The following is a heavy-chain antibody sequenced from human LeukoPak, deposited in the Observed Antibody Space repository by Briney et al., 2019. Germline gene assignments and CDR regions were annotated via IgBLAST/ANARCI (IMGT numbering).Heavy chain of an antibody. CDR3: ARDGYSGNDGL. D-gene: IGHD5-12*01. J-gene: IGHJ4*02. Sequence: SETLSLTCAVYGGSFSGYYWSWIRQPPGKGLEWIGEINHSGSTNYNPSLKSRVTISVDTSKNQFSLKMSSVTAADTAVYYCARDGYSGNDGLWGQGTLVTVSS. CDR1: GGSFSGYY. CDR2: INHSGST. V-gene: IGHV4-34*01.